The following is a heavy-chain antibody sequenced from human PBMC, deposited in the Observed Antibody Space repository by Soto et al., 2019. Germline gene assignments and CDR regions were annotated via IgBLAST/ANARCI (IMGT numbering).Heavy chain of an antibody. Sequence: VGSLRLSCAASGFTFSSYAMSWVRQAPGKGLEWVSAISGSGGSTYYADSVKGRFTISRDNSKNTLYLQMNSLRAEDTAVYYCAKAPRGYSYGRFDYWGQGTLVTVSS. CDR3: AKAPRGYSYGRFDY. CDR2: ISGSGGST. J-gene: IGHJ4*02. V-gene: IGHV3-23*01. D-gene: IGHD5-18*01. CDR1: GFTFSSYA.